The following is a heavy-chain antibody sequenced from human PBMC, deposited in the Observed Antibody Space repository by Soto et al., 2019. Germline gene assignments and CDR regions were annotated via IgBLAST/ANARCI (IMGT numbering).Heavy chain of an antibody. CDR2: ISSTTNYI. CDR1: RITLTRYS. CDR3: ARESEDLTSNFDY. V-gene: IGHV3-21*06. J-gene: IGHJ4*02. Sequence: PGGSLRLPFAASRITLTRYSIKLVRHARGKGLECVSSISSTTNYIYYGDSMKGRFTISRDNTKNSLYLEMNSLRAEDTAVYYCARESEDLTSNFDYWGQGTLVTVSS.